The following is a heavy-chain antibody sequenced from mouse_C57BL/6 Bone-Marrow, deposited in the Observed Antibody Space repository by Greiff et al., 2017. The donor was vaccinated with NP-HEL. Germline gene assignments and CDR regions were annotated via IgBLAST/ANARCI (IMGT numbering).Heavy chain of an antibody. J-gene: IGHJ1*03. V-gene: IGHV3-8*01. CDR1: GYSITSDY. CDR2: ISYSGST. D-gene: IGHD1-1*01. CDR3: ARGTRVVAEDWCFDV. Sequence: EVQLQQSGPGLAKPSQTLSLTCSVTGYSITSDYWHWIRKFPGNKLEYMGYISYSGSTYYNPSLKSRISITRDTSKNQYYLQLNSVTTEDTATYYCARGTRVVAEDWCFDVWGTGTTVTVSS.